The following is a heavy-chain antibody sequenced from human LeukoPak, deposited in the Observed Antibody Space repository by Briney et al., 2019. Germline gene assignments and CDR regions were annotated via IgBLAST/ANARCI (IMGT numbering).Heavy chain of an antibody. CDR2: IYYSGST. CDR3: ARRKLRYFDWLLD. CDR1: GGSISSSSYY. V-gene: IGHV4-39*01. D-gene: IGHD3-9*01. J-gene: IGHJ4*02. Sequence: SETLSLTXTVSGGSISSSSYYWGWIRQPPGNGLEWIGSIYYSGSTYYNPSLKSRVTISVDTSKNQFSLKLSSVTAADTAVYYCARRKLRYFDWLLDWGQGTLVTVSS.